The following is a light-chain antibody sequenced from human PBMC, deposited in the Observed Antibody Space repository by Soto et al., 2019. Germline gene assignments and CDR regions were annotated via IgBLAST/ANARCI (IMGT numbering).Light chain of an antibody. Sequence: DVQMTQSPSSLSASVGDRVTITCRASQRVNNYLNWYQQKPGKAPKLLIYDASSLESGVPSRFSGSGSGTDFTLTISGLQPDDFATYYCQHYNSYFLYTFGQGTKVDIK. CDR3: QHYNSYFLYT. CDR1: QRVNNY. CDR2: DAS. J-gene: IGKJ2*01. V-gene: IGKV1-5*01.